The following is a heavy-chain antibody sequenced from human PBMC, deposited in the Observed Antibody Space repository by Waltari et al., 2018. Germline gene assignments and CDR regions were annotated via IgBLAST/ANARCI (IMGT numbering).Heavy chain of an antibody. J-gene: IGHJ4*02. CDR3: ASSSRGLDY. CDR2: IYTRGST. CDR1: GGSISSGSYY. D-gene: IGHD3-10*01. V-gene: IGHV4-61*02. Sequence: QVQLQESGPGLVKPSQTLSLTCTVSGGSISSGSYYWSWIRQPAGKGLEWIGRIYTRGSTNYNPSLKSRVTISVDTSKNQFSLKLSSVTAADTAVYYCASSSRGLDYWGQGTLVTVSS.